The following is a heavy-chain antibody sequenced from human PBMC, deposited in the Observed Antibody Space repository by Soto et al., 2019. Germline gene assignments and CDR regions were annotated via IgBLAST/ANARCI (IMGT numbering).Heavy chain of an antibody. V-gene: IGHV2-5*02. D-gene: IGHD6-19*01. CDR2: IYWDDDK. CDR3: AHRRGRGWVYYFDY. Sequence: QITLKESGPTLVKPTETLTLTCTFSGFSLSTSGVGVGWIRQPPGKALEWLALIYWDDDKRYSPSLKSRLTITNDTSKNQVVLTMTNMDPVDAATYYCAHRRGRGWVYYFDYWGQGTLVTVSS. CDR1: GFSLSTSGVG. J-gene: IGHJ4*02.